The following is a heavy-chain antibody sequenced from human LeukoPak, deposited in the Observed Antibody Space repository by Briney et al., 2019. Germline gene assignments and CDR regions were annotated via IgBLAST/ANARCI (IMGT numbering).Heavy chain of an antibody. D-gene: IGHD3-22*01. CDR3: ARALSSGYYSLNY. J-gene: IGHJ4*02. Sequence: KPSETLSLTCAVYGGSFSGYYWSWIRQPPGKGLEWIGEINHSGSTNYNPSLKSRVTISVDTSKNQFSLKLSSVTAADTAVYYCARALSSGYYSLNYWGLGTLVTVSS. CDR1: GGSFSGYY. CDR2: INHSGST. V-gene: IGHV4-34*01.